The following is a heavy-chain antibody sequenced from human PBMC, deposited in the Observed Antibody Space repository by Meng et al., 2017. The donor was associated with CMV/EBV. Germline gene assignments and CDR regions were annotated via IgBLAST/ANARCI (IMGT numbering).Heavy chain of an antibody. V-gene: IGHV4-34*01. CDR2: ISHSGST. D-gene: IGHD1-26*01. CDR3: AREFIVGSGFDY. CDR1: GGSFSGYY. J-gene: IGHJ4*02. Sequence: GSLRLSCAVYGGSFSGYYWSWIRQPPGKGLEWIGEISHSGSTNYNPSLKSRVTISVDTSKNQFSLKLSSVTAADTAVYYCAREFIVGSGFDYWGQGTLVTVSS.